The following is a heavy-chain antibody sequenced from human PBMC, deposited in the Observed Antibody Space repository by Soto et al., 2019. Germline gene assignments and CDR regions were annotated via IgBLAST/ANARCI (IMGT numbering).Heavy chain of an antibody. J-gene: IGHJ4*02. CDR1: GGTFSSYT. Sequence: QVPLVQSGAEVKKPGSSVKVSCKASGGTFSSYTISWVRQAPGQGLEWMGRIIPILGIANYAQKFQGRVTITADKSTSTAYMELSSLRSEDTAVYYCARDGDSSSYNFDYWGQGTLVTVSS. CDR2: IIPILGIA. D-gene: IGHD6-13*01. V-gene: IGHV1-69*08. CDR3: ARDGDSSSYNFDY.